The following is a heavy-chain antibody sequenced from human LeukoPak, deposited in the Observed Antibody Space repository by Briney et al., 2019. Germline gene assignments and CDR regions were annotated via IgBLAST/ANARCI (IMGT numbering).Heavy chain of an antibody. J-gene: IGHJ4*02. Sequence: GGSLRLSCAASGFTVSNNYMSWIRQAPGKGLEWVSRINSDGSSTSYADSVKGRFTISRDNAKNALYLQMNSLRAEDTAVYYCARGDSSSSFDYWGQGTLVTVSS. CDR3: ARGDSSSSFDY. V-gene: IGHV3-74*01. CDR2: INSDGSST. CDR1: GFTVSNNY. D-gene: IGHD6-13*01.